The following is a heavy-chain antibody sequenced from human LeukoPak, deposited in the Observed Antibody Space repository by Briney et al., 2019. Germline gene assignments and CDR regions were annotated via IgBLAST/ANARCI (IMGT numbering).Heavy chain of an antibody. CDR2: INPKSGDT. CDR3: ASLYYDTSAFDY. V-gene: IGHV1-2*02. Sequence: ASVKVSFKASGYTFTGYYIHWVRQAPGQGLEWMGWINPKSGDTNYAQKFQDRVTMTRDTSISTAYMELSRLRSDDTAVYYCASLYYDTSAFDYWGQGTLVTVSS. D-gene: IGHD3-22*01. J-gene: IGHJ4*02. CDR1: GYTFTGYY.